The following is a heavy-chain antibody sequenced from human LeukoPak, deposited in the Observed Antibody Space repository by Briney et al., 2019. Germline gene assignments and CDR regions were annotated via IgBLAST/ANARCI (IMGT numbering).Heavy chain of an antibody. V-gene: IGHV4-39*07. Sequence: SETLSLTCTVSSGSISTSNYYWGWVRQPPGKALEWIGNIFYSGSTYYSPSLKSRVTISLDTSRNQFSLKLSSVTAADTAVYYCARAGVGATTIYFDYWGQGTLVTVSS. CDR2: IFYSGST. D-gene: IGHD1-26*01. CDR1: SGSISTSNYY. CDR3: ARAGVGATTIYFDY. J-gene: IGHJ4*02.